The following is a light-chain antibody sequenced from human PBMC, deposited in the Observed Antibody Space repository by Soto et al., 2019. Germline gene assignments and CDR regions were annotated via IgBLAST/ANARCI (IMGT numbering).Light chain of an antibody. V-gene: IGKV3-20*01. CDR1: QRVSSSY. J-gene: IGKJ3*01. CDR3: QQFGSSPLFT. CDR2: GAS. Sequence: EIVLTQSPGTLSLSPGERVTLSCRASQRVSSSYLAWYQQKPGQAPRLLIYGASSRATGIPDRFSGSGSGTDFTLTISRREPEDFAVYYCQQFGSSPLFTFGPGTKVDVK.